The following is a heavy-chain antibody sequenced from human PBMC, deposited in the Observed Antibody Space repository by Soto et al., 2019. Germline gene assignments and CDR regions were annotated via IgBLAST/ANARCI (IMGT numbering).Heavy chain of an antibody. D-gene: IGHD3-3*01. Sequence: TGRPLRLSCAASGFTFSSCAMSWVRQAPGKGLEWVSAISGSGGSTYYADSVKGRFTISRDNSKNTLYLQMNSLRAEDTAVYYCAKVFIVAYYAFWSGYYTNDAFDIWGQGTMVTVSS. V-gene: IGHV3-23*01. CDR3: AKVFIVAYYAFWSGYYTNDAFDI. CDR2: ISGSGGST. J-gene: IGHJ3*02. CDR1: GFTFSSCA.